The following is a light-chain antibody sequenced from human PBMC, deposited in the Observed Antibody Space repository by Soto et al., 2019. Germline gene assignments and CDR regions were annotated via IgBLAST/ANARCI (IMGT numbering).Light chain of an antibody. J-gene: IGKJ1*01. CDR1: QSVSTD. CDR3: QQYNDWPRT. V-gene: IGKV3-15*01. CDR2: GAY. Sequence: DIVLTQSPVTLSASPGESATLSCRASQSVSTDLAWYQQRPGQAPRLLLYGAYIRAVGIPARYSGSGSGAEFTLSIMSLLSEDFALYFCQQYNDWPRTFGQGTKVDIK.